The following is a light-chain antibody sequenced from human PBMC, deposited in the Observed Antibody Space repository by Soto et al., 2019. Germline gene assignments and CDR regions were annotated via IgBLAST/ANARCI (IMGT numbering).Light chain of an antibody. CDR3: QTWGTGIHVV. J-gene: IGLJ2*01. CDR1: SGHSSYA. Sequence: QPVLTQSPSASASLGASVKLTCTLSSGHSSYAIAWHQQQPEKGPRYLMKLDSDGSHTKGDAIPGRFSGSSSGAERYLTISSLQSEDEADYYCQTWGTGIHVVFGGGTKVTVL. CDR2: LDSDGSH. V-gene: IGLV4-69*01.